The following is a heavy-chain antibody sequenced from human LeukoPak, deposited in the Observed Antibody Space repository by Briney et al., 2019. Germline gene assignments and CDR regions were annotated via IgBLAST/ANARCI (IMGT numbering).Heavy chain of an antibody. V-gene: IGHV1-69*05. CDR3: YWNYDSLYYFVY. D-gene: IGHD1-7*01. CDR2: IIPIFGTA. CDR1: GGTFSSYA. J-gene: IGHJ4*02. Sequence: SVKVSCKASGGTFSSYAISWVRQAPGQGLEWMGGIIPIFGTANYAQKFQGRVTITTDESTSTAYMELSSLRSEDTAVYYCYWNYDSLYYFVYWGQGTLVTVSS.